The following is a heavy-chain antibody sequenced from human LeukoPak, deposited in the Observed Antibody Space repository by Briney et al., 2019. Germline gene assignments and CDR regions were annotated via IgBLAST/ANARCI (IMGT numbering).Heavy chain of an antibody. D-gene: IGHD3-3*01. V-gene: IGHV3-23*01. CDR3: ARTLYWSENGMDV. J-gene: IGHJ6*02. CDR2: ISGSGGST. CDR1: GFTFSSYA. Sequence: GGSLRLSCAASGFTFSSYAMSWVRQAPGKGLEWVSAISGSGGSTYYADSVKGRFTISRDNSKNTLYLQMNSLSAEDTAVYYCARTLYWSENGMDVWGQGTTVTVSS.